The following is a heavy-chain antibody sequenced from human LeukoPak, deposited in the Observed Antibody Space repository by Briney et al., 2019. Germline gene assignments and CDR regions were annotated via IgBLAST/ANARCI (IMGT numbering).Heavy chain of an antibody. CDR2: IIPKSGAT. CDR1: GYTFSDYF. Sequence: ASVKVSCKASGYTFSDYFIHWVRQAPGQGLEWMGWIIPKSGATNYAQKFRDRVTVTSDTSTAYMDLSRLTSDDTAVYYCARVAEAAAFDSWGQGTLVTVSS. D-gene: IGHD6-13*01. V-gene: IGHV1-2*02. CDR3: ARVAEAAAFDS. J-gene: IGHJ4*02.